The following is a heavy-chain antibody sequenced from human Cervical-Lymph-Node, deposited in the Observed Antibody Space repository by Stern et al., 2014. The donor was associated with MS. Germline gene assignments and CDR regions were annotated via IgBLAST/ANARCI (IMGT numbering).Heavy chain of an antibody. Sequence: VQLVQSGAEVKKPGESLKISCKGSGYSFTSYWIGWVRQMPGKGLEWMGIIYPGDSDTIYSPSFQGQVTISADKSISTAYLQWSSLKAADTAIYYCARPGGWLYNSGLYYFDYLGQGTLVTVSS. CDR3: ARPGGWLYNSGLYYFDY. CDR1: GYSFTSYW. CDR2: IYPGDSDT. J-gene: IGHJ4*02. V-gene: IGHV5-51*03. D-gene: IGHD6-19*01.